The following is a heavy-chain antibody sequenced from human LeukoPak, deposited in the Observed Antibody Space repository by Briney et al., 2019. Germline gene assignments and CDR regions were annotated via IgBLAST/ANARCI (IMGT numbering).Heavy chain of an antibody. CDR2: IIPIFGTS. D-gene: IGHD4-23*01. J-gene: IGHJ6*03. Sequence: SVKVSCKASGGTLNSYAISWVRQAPGQGLEWMGGIIPIFGTSNHAQTLQGSVTFTTDESTSTAYMELSSLRSEDTALYYCARSPLGKYYYYMDVWGRGTTVIVSS. CDR3: ARSPLGKYYYYMDV. CDR1: GGTLNSYA. V-gene: IGHV1-69*05.